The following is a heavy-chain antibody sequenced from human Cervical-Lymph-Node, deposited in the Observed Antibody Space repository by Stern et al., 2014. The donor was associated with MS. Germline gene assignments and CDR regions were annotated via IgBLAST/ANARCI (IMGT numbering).Heavy chain of an antibody. CDR1: GDTFSSYA. CDR3: ARGGGLVGYFDY. V-gene: IGHV1-69*06. CDR2: ITPVFGTT. D-gene: IGHD1-26*01. J-gene: IGHJ4*02. Sequence: QLVQSGAEVKKPGDSVKVSCKASGDTFSSYAIDWVRQVPGQGLEWMGGITPVFGTTNYAQTFQGRVTITADKSTNTAYMELMTLRSEDTAVYYCARGGGLVGYFDYWGQGTLVSVSS.